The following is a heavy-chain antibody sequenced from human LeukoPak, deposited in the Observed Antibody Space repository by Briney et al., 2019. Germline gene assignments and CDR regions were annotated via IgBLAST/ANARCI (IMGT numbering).Heavy chain of an antibody. CDR2: IVVGSGNT. CDR1: GFTFTSSA. J-gene: IGHJ6*02. CDR3: AAVGAVAGTLTYYYYGMDV. V-gene: IGHV1-58*02. D-gene: IGHD6-19*01. Sequence: SVKVSCKASGFTFTSSAMQWVRQARGQRLEWIGWIVVGSGNTNYAQKFQERITITGDMSTSTAYMELSSLRSEDTAVYYCAAVGAVAGTLTYYYYGMDVWGQGTTVTVSS.